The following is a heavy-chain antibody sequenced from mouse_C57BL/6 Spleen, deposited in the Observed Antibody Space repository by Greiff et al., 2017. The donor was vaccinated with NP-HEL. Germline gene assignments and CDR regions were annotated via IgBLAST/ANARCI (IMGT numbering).Heavy chain of an antibody. J-gene: IGHJ3*01. D-gene: IGHD2-5*01. CDR1: GYTFTSYD. CDR3: YSNYAAY. V-gene: IGHV1-85*01. Sequence: QVQLQQSGPELVKPGASVKLSCKASGYTFTSYDINWVKQRPGQGLEWIGWIYPRDGSTKYNEKFKGKATLTVYTSSSTAYMELHSLTSEDSAVYFCYSNYAAYWGQGTLVTVSA. CDR2: IYPRDGST.